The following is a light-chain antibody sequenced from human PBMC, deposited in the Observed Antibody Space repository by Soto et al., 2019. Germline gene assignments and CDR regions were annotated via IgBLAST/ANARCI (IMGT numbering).Light chain of an antibody. CDR3: SSYTSSSNVV. V-gene: IGLV2-14*01. J-gene: IGLJ2*01. CDR1: SSDVGGYNY. CDR2: DVS. Sequence: QSVLTQSASVSGSPGQSITISCTGTSSDVGGYNYVSWYQQHPGKAPKLMIYDVSNRPSGVSNRFSGSKSGNTASLTISGLQAEDEADYYCSSYTSSSNVVFGGGTKVTVL.